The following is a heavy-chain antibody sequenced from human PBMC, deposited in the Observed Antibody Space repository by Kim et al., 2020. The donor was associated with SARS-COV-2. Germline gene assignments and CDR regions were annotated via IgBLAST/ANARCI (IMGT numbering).Heavy chain of an antibody. CDR1: GFTFSSYA. CDR2: ISYDGSNK. D-gene: IGHD4-17*01. V-gene: IGHV3-30*04. CDR3: ARDRYVTTVTTNYYYYGMDV. J-gene: IGHJ6*02. Sequence: GGSLRLSCAASGFTFSSYAMHWVRQAPGKGLEWVAVISYDGSNKYYADSVKGRFTISRDNSKNTLYLQMNSLRAEDTAVYYCARDRYVTTVTTNYYYYGMDVWGQGTTVTVSS.